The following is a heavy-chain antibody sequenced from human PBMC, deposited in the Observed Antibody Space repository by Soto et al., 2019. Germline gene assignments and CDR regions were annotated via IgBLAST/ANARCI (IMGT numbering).Heavy chain of an antibody. Sequence: QITLKESGPTMVKPTQTLTLTCSFSGFSLSTGGVGVAWIRQPPGKALEWLAVIYWDDDKRYNPSLKSRLTITKDTSKNQVVVRMTNMDPVDTATYFCAHTPFFGDKLDYWGQGTLVTVSS. D-gene: IGHD2-21*01. CDR3: AHTPFFGDKLDY. CDR2: IYWDDDK. CDR1: GFSLSTGGVG. V-gene: IGHV2-5*02. J-gene: IGHJ4*02.